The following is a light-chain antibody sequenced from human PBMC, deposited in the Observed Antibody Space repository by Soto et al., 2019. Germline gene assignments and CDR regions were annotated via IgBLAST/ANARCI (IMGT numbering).Light chain of an antibody. CDR3: QQYNNWPRT. Sequence: EIVMKQSPATLSVSPGERATLSCRASQSVSSNLVWYQQKPGQAPRLLIYGASTRATGIPARFSGSGSGTEFTLTISSLQSEDFAVYYCQQYNNWPRTFGQGTKVEIK. CDR2: GAS. V-gene: IGKV3-15*01. J-gene: IGKJ1*01. CDR1: QSVSSN.